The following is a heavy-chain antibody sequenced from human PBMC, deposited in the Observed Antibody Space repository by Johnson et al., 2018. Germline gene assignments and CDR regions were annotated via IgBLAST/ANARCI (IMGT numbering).Heavy chain of an antibody. CDR1: GFTFSNYA. CDR2: ISQGGGSK. V-gene: IGHV3-23*04. D-gene: IGHD5-18*01. CDR3: AKGRQYSYGNYYMDV. Sequence: VQLVESGGGLVQPGGSLRLSCAASGFTFSNYAMTWVRQAPGKGLEWVSTISQGGGSKYYADSVKGRFTISRDDSKNTLYLQMNSLGAEDPALYYCAKGRQYSYGNYYMDVGGKGTTVTVSS. J-gene: IGHJ6*03.